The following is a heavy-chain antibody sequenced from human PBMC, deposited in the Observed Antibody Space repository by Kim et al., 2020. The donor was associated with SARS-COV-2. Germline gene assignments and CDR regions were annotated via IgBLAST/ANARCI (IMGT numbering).Heavy chain of an antibody. D-gene: IGHD3-16*01. J-gene: IGHJ6*02. V-gene: IGHV3-21*01. Sequence: GGSLRLSCAASGFTFSSYSMNWVRQAPGKGLEWVSSISSSSSYIYYADSVKGRFTISRDNAKNSLYLQMNSLRAEDTAVYYCARDSSSTWGAIRYYYYGMDVWGQGTTVTVSS. CDR1: GFTFSSYS. CDR2: ISSSSSYI. CDR3: ARDSSSTWGAIRYYYYGMDV.